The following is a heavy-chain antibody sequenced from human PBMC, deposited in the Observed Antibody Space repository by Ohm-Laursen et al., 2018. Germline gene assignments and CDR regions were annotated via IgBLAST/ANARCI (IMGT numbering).Heavy chain of an antibody. V-gene: IGHV3-74*01. J-gene: IGHJ4*02. Sequence: SLRLSCAAPGFTLNSHWMHWVRQGPGEGLVWVSRITSDGTSTAYADSVRGRFTISRDTAKNTLYLQMNSLGVEDTAVYYCARNPYDYWGQGTLVTVSS. CDR3: ARNPYDY. D-gene: IGHD1-14*01. CDR2: ITSDGTST. CDR1: GFTLNSHW.